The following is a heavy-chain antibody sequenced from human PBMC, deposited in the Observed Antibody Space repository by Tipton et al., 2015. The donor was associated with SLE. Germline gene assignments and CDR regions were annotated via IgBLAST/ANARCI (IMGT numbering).Heavy chain of an antibody. CDR3: ARDHGGSYYGWFDP. V-gene: IGHV4-34*01. CDR2: INHSGSP. J-gene: IGHJ5*02. Sequence: TLSLTCAVYGGSFSGYYWSWIRQPPGKGLEWIGEINHSGSPGYNPSLKSRVTISVDTSKNQFSLKVSSVTAADTAVYYCARDHGGSYYGWFDPWGQGTLVTVSS. CDR1: GGSFSGYY. D-gene: IGHD1-26*01.